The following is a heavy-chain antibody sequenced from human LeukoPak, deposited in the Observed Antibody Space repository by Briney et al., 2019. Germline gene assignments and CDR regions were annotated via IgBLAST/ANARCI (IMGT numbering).Heavy chain of an antibody. D-gene: IGHD5-18*01. CDR1: GGTFSSYA. CDR3: ARVGYSYGYSSPDFDY. CDR2: IIPIFGTA. J-gene: IGHJ4*02. V-gene: IGHV1-69*01. Sequence: TVKVSCKASGGTFSSYAISWVRQAPGQGLEWMGGIIPIFGTANYAQKFQGRVTITADESTSTAYMELSSLRSENTAVYYCARVGYSYGYSSPDFDYWGQGTLVTVSS.